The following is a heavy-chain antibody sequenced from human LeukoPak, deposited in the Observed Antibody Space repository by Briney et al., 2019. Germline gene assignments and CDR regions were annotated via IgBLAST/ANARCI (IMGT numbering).Heavy chain of an antibody. CDR3: ARKARGITMVRGVIYYYYYMDV. CDR2: IKQNGSEK. Sequence: PGGSLRLSCAASGFTFSSYWMSWVRQAPGKGLEWVGNIKQNGSEKYYVDSVKGRFTISRDNAKNSLYLQTNSLRAEDTAVYYCARKARGITMVRGVIYYYYYMDVWGKGTTVTVSS. V-gene: IGHV3-7*01. D-gene: IGHD3-10*01. CDR1: GFTFSSYW. J-gene: IGHJ6*03.